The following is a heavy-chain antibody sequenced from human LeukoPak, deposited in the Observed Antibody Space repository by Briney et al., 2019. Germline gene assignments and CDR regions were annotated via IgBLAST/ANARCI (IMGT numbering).Heavy chain of an antibody. Sequence: PSGTLSLTCVVSGGSISSGNWWSWVRQPPGKGLEWLGEIFHNGTTKYNPSLKSRGTISIDKSNNQFSLKLSSVTAADTAVYSCAREGSRRLYMDVWGKGTTVTVSS. D-gene: IGHD1-26*01. CDR1: GGSISSGNW. CDR2: IFHNGTT. V-gene: IGHV4-4*02. CDR3: AREGSRRLYMDV. J-gene: IGHJ6*03.